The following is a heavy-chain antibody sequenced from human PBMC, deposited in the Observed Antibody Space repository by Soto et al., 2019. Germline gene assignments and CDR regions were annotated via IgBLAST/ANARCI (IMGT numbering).Heavy chain of an antibody. CDR2: IYYRGST. V-gene: IGHV4-31*03. CDR3: ARRVLP. CDR1: GGAIISGGYY. Sequence: QVQLQESGPGRVKPSQTLSLTCTVSGGAIISGGYYWSWIRQHPGKGLELIVSIYYRGSTYYNPSLQRRVTTSVDTSKNQFSLKLSYVTDADTAVYYCARRVLPYGQGTLLTLSS. J-gene: IGHJ5*02.